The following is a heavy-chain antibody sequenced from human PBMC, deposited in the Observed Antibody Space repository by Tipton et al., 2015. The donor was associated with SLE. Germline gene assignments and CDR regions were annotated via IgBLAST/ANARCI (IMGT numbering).Heavy chain of an antibody. D-gene: IGHD4/OR15-4a*01. CDR1: GGSISTSSYY. CDR3: VRSSCTTGACPYDT. V-gene: IGHV4-39*07. Sequence: TLSLTCTVSGGSISTSSYYWAWIRQPPGKGLECIGNINYSGTTSYNPSLKSRVTMSVDTSQSQFSLTLSSVTAADTAIYYCVRSSCTTGACPYDTWGLGTLVTVSS. CDR2: INYSGTT. J-gene: IGHJ5*02.